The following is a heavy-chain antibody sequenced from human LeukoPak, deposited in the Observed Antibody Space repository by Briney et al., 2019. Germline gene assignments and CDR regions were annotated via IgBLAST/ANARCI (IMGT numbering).Heavy chain of an antibody. J-gene: IGHJ6*03. CDR2: INPSGGST. D-gene: IGHD6-19*01. CDR1: GYTFTSYY. Sequence: GASVKVSCKASGYTFTSYYMHWVRQAPGQGLEWMGIINPSGGSTSYAQKFQGRVTMTRDTSTSTVYMELSSLRSEDTAVYYCARDTSIAVAGTDYYYYYYMDVWGKGTMVTVSS. CDR3: ARDTSIAVAGTDYYYYYYMDV. V-gene: IGHV1-46*03.